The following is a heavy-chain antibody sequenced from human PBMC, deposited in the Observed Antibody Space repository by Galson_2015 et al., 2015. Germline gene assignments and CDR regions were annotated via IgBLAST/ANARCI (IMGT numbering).Heavy chain of an antibody. CDR3: VRDGMSKSAWYPLPVDV. Sequence: SLRLSCAASGFTFSNYAMHWVRQAPGKGLEWVAVIWYDGSNKDYTDSVKGRFTISRDDSKNMVYLHMESLRAEDTAVYFCVRDGMSKSAWYPLPVDVWGQGTTVSVSS. CDR1: GFTFSNYA. V-gene: IGHV3-33*01. CDR2: IWYDGSNK. D-gene: IGHD2-15*01. J-gene: IGHJ6*02.